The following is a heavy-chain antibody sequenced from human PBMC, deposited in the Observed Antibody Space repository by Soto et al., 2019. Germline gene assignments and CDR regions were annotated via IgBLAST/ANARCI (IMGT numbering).Heavy chain of an antibody. J-gene: IGHJ4*02. D-gene: IGHD6-6*01. CDR2: ISGSGGST. Sequence: GSLGLACSASGFTFSSYAMSGVRQAAGKGLEWVSAISGSGGSTYYADSVKGRFTISRDNSKNTLYLHMNSLRAEDTAVYYCEEDNRIQYSSSSEDYWGQGTLVTVYS. V-gene: IGHV3-23*01. CDR3: EEDNRIQYSSSSEDY. CDR1: GFTFSSYA.